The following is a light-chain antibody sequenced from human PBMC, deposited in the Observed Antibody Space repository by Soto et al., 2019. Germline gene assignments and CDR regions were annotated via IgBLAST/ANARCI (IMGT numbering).Light chain of an antibody. Sequence: QSVLTQPASVSGSPGQSITISCTGTSSDVGGYNYVSWYQQHPGEAPKLMIYEVSNQPSGVSNRFSGSKSGNTASLTISGLQAEDAADYYCSSYTSSDTYVFGTRTKVTVL. CDR1: SSDVGGYNY. CDR2: EVS. J-gene: IGLJ1*01. CDR3: SSYTSSDTYV. V-gene: IGLV2-14*01.